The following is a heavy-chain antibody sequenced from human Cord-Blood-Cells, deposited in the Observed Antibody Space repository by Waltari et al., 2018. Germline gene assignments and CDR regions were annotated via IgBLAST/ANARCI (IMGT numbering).Heavy chain of an antibody. Sequence: QVQLQQVGAGLLKPSETLSLTCAVYGGAFCGYYWSWIRQPPGKGLEWIGEINHSGSTHDNTPLKSRDTLSADSSKNQFSLKLSSVTAADTAVYYCARGGGDYGDYDAFDIWGQGTMVTGAS. J-gene: IGHJ3*02. CDR2: INHSGST. CDR1: GGAFCGYY. D-gene: IGHD4-17*01. CDR3: ARGGGDYGDYDAFDI. V-gene: IGHV4-34*01.